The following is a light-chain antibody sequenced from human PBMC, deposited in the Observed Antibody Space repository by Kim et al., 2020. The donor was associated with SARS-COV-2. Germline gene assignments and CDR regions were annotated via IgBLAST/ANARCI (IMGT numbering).Light chain of an antibody. V-gene: IGLV3-21*04. CDR2: YDS. Sequence: SYELTQPPSVSLAPGETARIPCGGDNIGIKRVHWYQQKPGQAPVLVIYYDSDRPSGVPERFSGSNSGNTATLTINRVEAGDEADYYCQVWDSRSDHYVFGTGTKVTVL. J-gene: IGLJ1*01. CDR1: NIGIKR. CDR3: QVWDSRSDHYV.